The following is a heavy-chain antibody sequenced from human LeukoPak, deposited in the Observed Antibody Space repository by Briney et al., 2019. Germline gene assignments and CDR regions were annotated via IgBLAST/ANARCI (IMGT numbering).Heavy chain of an antibody. CDR1: GGTFSSYA. V-gene: IGHV1-69*05. CDR3: ARDRQAEGDFDY. CDR2: IIPIFGTA. Sequence: SVKVSCKASGGTFSSYAISWVRQAPGQGLEWMGRIIPIFGTANYAQKFQGRVTITTDESTGTAYMELSSLRSEDTAVYYCARDRQAEGDFDYWGQGTLVTVSS. D-gene: IGHD3-16*01. J-gene: IGHJ4*02.